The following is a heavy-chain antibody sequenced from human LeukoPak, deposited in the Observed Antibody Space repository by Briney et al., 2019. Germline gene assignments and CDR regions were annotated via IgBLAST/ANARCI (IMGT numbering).Heavy chain of an antibody. CDR1: GYTFTNFA. D-gene: IGHD3-9*01. J-gene: IGHJ3*02. CDR2: ISAYDGHT. CDR3: ARDQLSPHFDPGYFDI. V-gene: IGHV1-18*01. Sequence: GASVKVSCKASGYTFTNFAISWVRQAPGQGLEWMGWISAYDGHTNYAQKFHDRVTMTTDTSTTTAYMELRSLRSDDTAVFYCARDQLSPHFDPGYFDIWGQGTMVTVSS.